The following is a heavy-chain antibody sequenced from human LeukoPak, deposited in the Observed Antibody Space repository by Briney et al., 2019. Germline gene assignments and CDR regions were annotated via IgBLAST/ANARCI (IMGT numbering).Heavy chain of an antibody. CDR1: GFTFSSYA. D-gene: IGHD6-13*01. CDR3: AKDPEGIAAT. V-gene: IGHV3-30-3*01. J-gene: IGHJ5*02. Sequence: GRSLRLSCAASGFTFSSYAMHWVRQAPGKGLEWVAVISYDGSNKYYADSVKGRFTISRDNSKNTLYLQMNSLRAEDTAVYCCAKDPEGIAATWGQGTLVTVSS. CDR2: ISYDGSNK.